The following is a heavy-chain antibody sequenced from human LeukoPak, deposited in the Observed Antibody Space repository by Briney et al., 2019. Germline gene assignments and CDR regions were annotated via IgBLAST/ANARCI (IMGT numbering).Heavy chain of an antibody. CDR1: GFTFGDYA. CDR3: TRDDYYYYYGMDV. J-gene: IGHJ6*02. CDR2: IRSKAYGGTT. Sequence: GGSLRLSCTASGFTFGDYAMSWVRQAPGKGLEWVGFIRSKAYGGTTEYAASVKGRFTISRDDSKSIAYLQMNGLKTEDTAVYYCTRDDYYYYYGMDVWGQGTTVTVSS. V-gene: IGHV3-49*04.